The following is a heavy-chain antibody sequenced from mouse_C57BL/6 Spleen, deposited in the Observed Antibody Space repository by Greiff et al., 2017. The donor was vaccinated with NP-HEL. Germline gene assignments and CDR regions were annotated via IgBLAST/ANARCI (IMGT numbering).Heavy chain of an antibody. J-gene: IGHJ3*01. CDR1: GYAFSSYW. D-gene: IGHD2-10*01. Sequence: QVQLLQSGAELVKPGASVKISCKASGYAFSSYWMNWVKQRPGKGLEWIGQIYPGDGDTNYNGKVKGKATLTADKSSSTAYMQLSSLTSEDSAVYYCARQSYYGNYGSAYWGQGTLVTVSA. CDR2: IYPGDGDT. V-gene: IGHV1-80*01. CDR3: ARQSYYGNYGSAY.